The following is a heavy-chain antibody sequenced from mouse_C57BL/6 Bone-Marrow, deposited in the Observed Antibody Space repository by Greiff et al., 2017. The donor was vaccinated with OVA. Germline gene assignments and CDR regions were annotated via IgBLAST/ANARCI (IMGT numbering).Heavy chain of an antibody. Sequence: EVMLVESGGGLVQPGGSMKLSCVASGFTFSNYWMNWVRQSPEKGLEWVAQIRLKSDNYATHYAESVKGRFTISRDDSKSSVYLQMNNLRAEDTGIYYCTGRQLVDYWGQGTTLTVSS. CDR1: GFTFSNYW. V-gene: IGHV6-3*01. J-gene: IGHJ2*01. D-gene: IGHD4-1*02. CDR3: TGRQLVDY. CDR2: IRLKSDNYAT.